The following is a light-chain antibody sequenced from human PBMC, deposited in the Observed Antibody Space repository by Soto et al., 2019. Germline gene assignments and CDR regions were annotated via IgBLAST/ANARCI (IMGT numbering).Light chain of an antibody. CDR3: QQYGSSPPT. V-gene: IGKV3-20*01. CDR1: PSVSSSY. Sequence: EIVLTQSPGTLSLSPGERATLSCRASPSVSSSYLAWYQQKPGQAPRLLIYGASSRATGIPDKFSGSESGTDFTLTISRLEPEDFAVYYCQQYGSSPPTFGQGTKVEIK. CDR2: GAS. J-gene: IGKJ1*01.